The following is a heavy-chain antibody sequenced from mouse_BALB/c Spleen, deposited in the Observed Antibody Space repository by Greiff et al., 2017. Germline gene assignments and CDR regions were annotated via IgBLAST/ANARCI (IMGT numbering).Heavy chain of an antibody. V-gene: IGHV14-3*02. CDR1: GFNFKDSY. CDR3: ASHAMDY. Sequence: EVQLQQSGAELVKPGASVKLSCTASGFNFKDSYMHWVKQRPEQGLEWIGRIDPANGNTKYDPKFQGKATITADTSSNTAYLQLSSLTSEDTAVYYCASHAMDYWGQGTSVTVSS. J-gene: IGHJ4*01. CDR2: IDPANGNT.